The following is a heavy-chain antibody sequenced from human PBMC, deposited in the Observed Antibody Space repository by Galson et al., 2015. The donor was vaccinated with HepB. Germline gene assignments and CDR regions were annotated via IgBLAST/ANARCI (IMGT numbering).Heavy chain of an antibody. V-gene: IGHV1-46*03. CDR2: INPSGGST. Sequence: SVKVSCKASGYTFTSYYMHWVRQAPGQGLEWMGIINPSGGSTSYAQKFQGRVTMTRDTSTSTVYMELSSLRSEDTAVYYCASGGRTRSKYYDSSGYYYYWGQGTLVTVSS. CDR3: ASGGRTRSKYYDSSGYYYY. CDR1: GYTFTSYY. J-gene: IGHJ4*02. D-gene: IGHD3-22*01.